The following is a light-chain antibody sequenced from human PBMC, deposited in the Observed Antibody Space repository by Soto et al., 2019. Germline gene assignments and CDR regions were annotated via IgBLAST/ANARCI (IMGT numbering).Light chain of an antibody. CDR2: GAS. CDR1: QSVSSN. J-gene: IGKJ1*01. V-gene: IGKV3-15*01. CDR3: QQYNNWPPCT. Sequence: EIVMTRSPATLSLSPWERATLSCRASQSVSSNLAWYQQKPGQAPRLLIYGASTRATGIPARFSGSGSGTEFILTISSLQSEDFAVYYCQQYNNWPPCTFGQGTKVDIK.